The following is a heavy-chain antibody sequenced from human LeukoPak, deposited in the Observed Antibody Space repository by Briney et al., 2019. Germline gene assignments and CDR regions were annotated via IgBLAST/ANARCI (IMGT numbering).Heavy chain of an antibody. D-gene: IGHD5-12*01. CDR3: AIPREGLRNLRAFDY. Sequence: SETLSLTCTVSGDSLFSYYWSWIRQPPGKGLEWIGYIFYSGSNNYNPSLKSRVTMSVDTSKNQFSLKLSSVTAADTAVYYCAIPREGLRNLRAFDYWGQGTLVTVSS. V-gene: IGHV4-59*12. J-gene: IGHJ4*02. CDR2: IFYSGSN. CDR1: GDSLFSYY.